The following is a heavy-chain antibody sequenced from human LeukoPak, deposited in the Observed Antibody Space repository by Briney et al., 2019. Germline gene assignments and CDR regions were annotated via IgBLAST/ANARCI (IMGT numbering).Heavy chain of an antibody. D-gene: IGHD4-17*01. Sequence: PGRSLRLSCAASGFTFSSYAMHWVRQAPGKGLEWVAVISYDGSNKYYADSVKGRFTISRDNSKNTLYLQMNSLRAEDTAVYYCAREGPRYGIDYWGQGTLVTVSS. CDR3: AREGPRYGIDY. J-gene: IGHJ4*02. CDR1: GFTFSSYA. V-gene: IGHV3-30-3*01. CDR2: ISYDGSNK.